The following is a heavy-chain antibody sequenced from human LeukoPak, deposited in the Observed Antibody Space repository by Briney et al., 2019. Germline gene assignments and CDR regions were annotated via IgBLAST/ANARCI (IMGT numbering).Heavy chain of an antibody. CDR2: IKSKTDGGTI. D-gene: IGHD3-3*01. J-gene: IGHJ4*02. CDR3: TGRDYDFWSGYYPTY. V-gene: IGHV3-15*01. Sequence: GGSLRLSCAASGFTFSDAWMNWVRQAPGKGLEWVGRIKSKTDGGTIDYAAPVKGRFTISRDDSKNTLYLQMNSLKTEDTAVYYCTGRDYDFWSGYYPTYWGQGTLVTVSS. CDR1: GFTFSDAW.